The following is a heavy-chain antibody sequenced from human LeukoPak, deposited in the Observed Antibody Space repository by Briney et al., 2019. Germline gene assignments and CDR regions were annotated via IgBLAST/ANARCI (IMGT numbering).Heavy chain of an antibody. Sequence: SETLSLTCTVSGGSISSYYWSWIRQPPGKGLEWIGYIYYSGSTNYNPSLKSRVTISVDTSKNQFSLKLSSATAADTAVYYCARTERSYYYMDVWGKGTTVTVSS. J-gene: IGHJ6*03. CDR1: GGSISSYY. CDR3: ARTERSYYYMDV. V-gene: IGHV4-59*01. CDR2: IYYSGST. D-gene: IGHD1-26*01.